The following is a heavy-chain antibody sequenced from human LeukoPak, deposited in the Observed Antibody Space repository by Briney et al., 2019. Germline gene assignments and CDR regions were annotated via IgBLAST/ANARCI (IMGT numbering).Heavy chain of an antibody. Sequence: ASVKVSGKTSGYSFTGYFMHWVRQAPGQGLEWMGWINPNSGDTKYAQRFQGRVTMTRDTSINTAYMELRRLTSDDTAVYYCARVPSMIRGVVNYGMDVWGQGTTVTVSS. CDR3: ARVPSMIRGVVNYGMDV. D-gene: IGHD3-10*01. CDR2: INPNSGDT. V-gene: IGHV1-2*02. CDR1: GYSFTGYF. J-gene: IGHJ6*02.